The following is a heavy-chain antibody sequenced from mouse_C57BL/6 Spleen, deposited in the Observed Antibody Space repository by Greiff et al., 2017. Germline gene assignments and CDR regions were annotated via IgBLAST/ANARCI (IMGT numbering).Heavy chain of an antibody. D-gene: IGHD3-1*01. CDR1: GYTFTDYY. CDR3: ARGGELGVYFDY. Sequence: EVQLQQSGPVLVKPGASVKMSCKASGYTFTDYYMNWVKQSHGKSLEWIGVINPYNGGTSYNQKFKGKATLTVDKSSSTAYMELNSLTSEDSAVYYCARGGELGVYFDYWGQGTTLTVSS. J-gene: IGHJ2*01. CDR2: INPYNGGT. V-gene: IGHV1-19*01.